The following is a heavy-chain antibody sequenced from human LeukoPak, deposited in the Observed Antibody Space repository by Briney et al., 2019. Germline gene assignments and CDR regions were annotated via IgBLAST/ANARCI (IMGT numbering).Heavy chain of an antibody. D-gene: IGHD6-6*01. CDR1: RFTFRTYG. J-gene: IGHJ4*02. V-gene: IGHV3-33*08. Sequence: AGGSLRLSCAASRFTFRTYGMHWVRQAPGKGLEWVAVIWYDGTNKHYADSVKGRFTISRDNSNKMLYLEVNSLRAEDTAVYYCARDRGIATRPDLDSWGQGTLVTVSS. CDR2: IWYDGTNK. CDR3: ARDRGIATRPDLDS.